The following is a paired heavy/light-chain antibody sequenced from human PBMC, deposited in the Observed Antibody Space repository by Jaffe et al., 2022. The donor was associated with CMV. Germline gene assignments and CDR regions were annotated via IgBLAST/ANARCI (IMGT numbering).Light chain of an antibody. CDR3: SSYTVTTTRGVV. J-gene: IGLJ3*02. CDR1: GSDIGGYDY. Sequence: QSALTQPASVSGSPGQSITISCAGTGSDIGGYDYVSWYQQHPGKAPKLLIYDVTNRPSGVSNRFSASKSGNTASLTISGLQAEDEADYYCSSYTVTTTRGVVFGGGTKLTVL. CDR2: DVT. V-gene: IGLV2-14*03.
Heavy chain of an antibody. J-gene: IGHJ4*02. CDR2: ILYSGTT. D-gene: IGHD3-22*01. CDR1: GGSISSGSYY. Sequence: QLQLQESGPGLVKPSETLSLTCTVSGGSISSGSYYWGWIRQPPGKGLEWIGSILYSGTTYYNPSLKSRVTISVDTSKIQFSLKLDSVTAADTAVYYCANGLFDSKRTWGQGTLVTVSS. CDR3: ANGLFDSKRT. V-gene: IGHV4-39*01.